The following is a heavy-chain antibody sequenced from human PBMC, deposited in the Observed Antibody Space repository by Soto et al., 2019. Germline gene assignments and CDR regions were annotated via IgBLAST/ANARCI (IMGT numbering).Heavy chain of an antibody. Sequence: QITLRESGPTLVKPTQTLTLTCTFSGFSLTTSGVGVGWIRQPPGEALEWLAVLYWNDDRPYSPSLKDRLTIPKETSTDQVVLTMANMDPVDTATYYCARFVTVTPSSYCVEHWGQGTVVSVSS. J-gene: IGHJ1*01. CDR2: LYWNDDR. V-gene: IGHV2-5*01. CDR3: ARFVTVTPSSYCVEH. D-gene: IGHD2-21*01. CDR1: GFSLTTSGVG.